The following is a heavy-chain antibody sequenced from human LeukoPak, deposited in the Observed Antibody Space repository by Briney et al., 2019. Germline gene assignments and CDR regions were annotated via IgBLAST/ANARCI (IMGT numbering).Heavy chain of an antibody. D-gene: IGHD6-13*01. CDR2: IDPKSGGT. V-gene: IGHV1-2*02. CDR3: ARVAPSAGPPV. Sequence: ASVKVSCKASGYTFTSYGISWVRQAPGQGLQWMGWIDPKSGGTKYAQMFLGRVTMTRDTSISTTYIELNSLISDDAAVYYCARVAPSAGPPVWGQGTLVTVSS. J-gene: IGHJ4*02. CDR1: GYTFTSYG.